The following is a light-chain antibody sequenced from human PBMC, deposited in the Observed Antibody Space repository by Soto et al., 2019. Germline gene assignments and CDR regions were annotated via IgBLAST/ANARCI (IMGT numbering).Light chain of an antibody. CDR3: QQRSNWPPIT. J-gene: IGKJ5*01. Sequence: EILLAQSPSTPSLSPGERATLSCRASQSFTRYLGWYQHKPGQAPRLVIYDTSNRAPGIPARFSGSGSGTDFTLTISSLEPEDAAVYYCQQRSNWPPITFGQGTRLEIK. CDR1: QSFTRY. CDR2: DTS. V-gene: IGKV3-11*01.